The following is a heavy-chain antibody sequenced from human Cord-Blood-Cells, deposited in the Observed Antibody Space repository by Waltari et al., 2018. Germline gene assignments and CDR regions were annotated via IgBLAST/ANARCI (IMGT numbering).Heavy chain of an antibody. V-gene: IGHV4-39*01. CDR1: GGSISSSSYY. J-gene: IGHJ3*02. CDR3: ARQILGYCSSTSCYVDAFDI. D-gene: IGHD2-2*01. Sequence: QPQLQESGPGLVKPSETLSLTCTVSGGSISSSSYYWGWIRLPPGRGLEWIGSIYYSGSTYYNPSLKSRVTISVDTSKNQFSLKLSSVTAADTAVYYCARQILGYCSSTSCYVDAFDIWGQGTMVTVSS. CDR2: IYYSGST.